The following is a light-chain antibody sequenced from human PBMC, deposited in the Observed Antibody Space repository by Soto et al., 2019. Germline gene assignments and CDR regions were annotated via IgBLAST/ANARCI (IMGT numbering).Light chain of an antibody. CDR1: QSINNRY. J-gene: IGKJ3*01. V-gene: IGKV3-20*01. CDR2: AAS. Sequence: EIVLTQSPGTLSLSPGDRATLSCRASQSINNRYLAWYQQKPGQAPRLLIYAASNRATGIPDRFSGSGSGTDFTITISRLEPEDFAVFYCQQFGSSPGFTFGPGTKVDIK. CDR3: QQFGSSPGFT.